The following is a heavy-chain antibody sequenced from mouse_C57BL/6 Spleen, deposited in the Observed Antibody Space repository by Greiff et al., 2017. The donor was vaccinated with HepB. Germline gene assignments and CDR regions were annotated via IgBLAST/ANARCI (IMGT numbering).Heavy chain of an antibody. J-gene: IGHJ2*01. CDR2: INPSTGGT. V-gene: IGHV1-42*01. Sequence: VQLQQSGPELVKPGASVKISCKASGYSFTGYYMNWVKQSPEKSLEWIGEINPSTGGTTYNQKFKAKATLTVDKSSSTAYMQLKSLTSEDSAVYYCASVWPFDYWGQGTTLPVSS. CDR1: GYSFTGYY. CDR3: ASVWPFDY.